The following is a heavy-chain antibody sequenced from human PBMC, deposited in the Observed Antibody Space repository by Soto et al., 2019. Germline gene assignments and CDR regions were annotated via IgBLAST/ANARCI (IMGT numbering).Heavy chain of an antibody. V-gene: IGHV3-30-3*01. Sequence: QVQLVESGGGVVQPGRSLRLSCAASGFTFSSYAMHWVRQAPGKGLEWVAVISYDGSNKYYADSVKGRFTISRDNSKNTLYLQMNSLRAEDTAVYYCAREKSILGDYYYYAMDVWGQGTTVTVSS. J-gene: IGHJ6*02. CDR1: GFTFSSYA. D-gene: IGHD2-15*01. CDR3: AREKSILGDYYYYAMDV. CDR2: ISYDGSNK.